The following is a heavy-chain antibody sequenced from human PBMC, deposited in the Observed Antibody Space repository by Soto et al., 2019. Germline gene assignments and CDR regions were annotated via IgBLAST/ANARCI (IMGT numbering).Heavy chain of an antibody. D-gene: IGHD2-8*01. CDR1: GGSFSGYY. CDR3: ARRGQVYAMTPFDY. V-gene: IGHV4-34*01. Sequence: SETLSLTCAVYGGSFSGYYWSWTRQPPGKGLEWIGEINHSGSTNYNPSLKSRVTISVDTSKNQFSLKLSSVTAADTAVYYCARRGQVYAMTPFDYWGQGTLVTVSS. CDR2: INHSGST. J-gene: IGHJ4*02.